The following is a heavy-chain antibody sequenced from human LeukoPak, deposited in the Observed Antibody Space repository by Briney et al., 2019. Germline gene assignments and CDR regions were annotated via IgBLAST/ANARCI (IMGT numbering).Heavy chain of an antibody. J-gene: IGHJ6*03. D-gene: IGHD2-21*01. V-gene: IGHV1-69*05. CDR3: ARGGDKDYYYYYMDV. Sequence: GASVKVSCKASGGTFTSYAISWVRQASGQGLEWMGGIIPIFGTANYAQKFQGRVTITTDESTSTAYMELSSLRSEDTAVYYCARGGDKDYYYYYMDVWGKGTTVTVPS. CDR1: GGTFTSYA. CDR2: IIPIFGTA.